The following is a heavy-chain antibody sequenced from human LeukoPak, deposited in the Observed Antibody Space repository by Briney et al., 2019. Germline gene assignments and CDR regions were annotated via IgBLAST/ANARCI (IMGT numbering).Heavy chain of an antibody. CDR3: ARETARIYDFWGGSLPNSDY. J-gene: IGHJ4*02. V-gene: IGHV1-2*06. CDR2: INPNSGGT. CDR1: GYTFTGYY. Sequence: ASVKVSCKASGYTFTGYYMHWVRQAPGQGLEWMGRINPNSGGTNYAQKFQGRVTMTRDTSISTAYMELSRLRSDDTAVYYCARETARIYDFWGGSLPNSDYWGQGTLVTVSS. D-gene: IGHD3-3*01.